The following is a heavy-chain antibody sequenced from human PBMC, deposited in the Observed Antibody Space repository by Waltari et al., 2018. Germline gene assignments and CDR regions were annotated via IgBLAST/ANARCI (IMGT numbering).Heavy chain of an antibody. D-gene: IGHD3-22*01. CDR2: ISSSCSTI. CDR1: GFTFSSYE. CDR3: ARDSSGYYYVGWFDP. V-gene: IGHV3-48*03. J-gene: IGHJ5*02. Sequence: EVQLVESGGGLVQPGGSLRLSCAASGFTFSSYELHLVRQASGKVLEWVSYISSSCSTIYYADSVKGLFTISRDNAKNSLYLKMNSLRAEDTAVYYCARDSSGYYYVGWFDPWGQGTLVTVSS.